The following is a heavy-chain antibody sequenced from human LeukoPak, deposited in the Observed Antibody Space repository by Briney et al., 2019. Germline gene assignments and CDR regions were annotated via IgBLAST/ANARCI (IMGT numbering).Heavy chain of an antibody. CDR2: IKQDGSEK. CDR1: GFTFSRHW. CDR3: VKDKGYIGEDAFDI. Sequence: PGGSLRLSCAASGFTFSRHWMTWVRQTPGKGLEWVGNIKQDGSEKYYVDSVKGRFTISRDNAKNSLYLQMNSLRAEDTALYYCVKDKGYIGEDAFDIWGQGTMVTVSS. D-gene: IGHD3-10*01. J-gene: IGHJ3*02. V-gene: IGHV3-7*03.